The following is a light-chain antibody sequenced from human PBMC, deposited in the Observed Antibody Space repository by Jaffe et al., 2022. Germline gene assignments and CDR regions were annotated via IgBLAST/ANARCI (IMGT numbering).Light chain of an antibody. J-gene: IGKJ3*01. V-gene: IGKV3-15*01. CDR1: RSIGGN. CDR2: AAS. CDR3: QQYNNWPPGVT. Sequence: EIVMAQSPSTLSASPGERATLSCRASRSIGGNLAWYQQRPGQPPRLLIFAASTRATGIPARFSGSGSGTEFTLTIDSLQSEDFAVYFCQQYNNWPPGVTFGPGTTVDIK.